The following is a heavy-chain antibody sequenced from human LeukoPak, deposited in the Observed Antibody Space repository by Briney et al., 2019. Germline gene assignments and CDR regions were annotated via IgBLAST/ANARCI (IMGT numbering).Heavy chain of an antibody. Sequence: GGSLRLSCAASGFTFSSYSMNWVRQAPGKGLEWVSSISSSSSYIYYADSVKGRFTISRDNAKNSPYLQMNSLRAEDTAVYYCAGEVGATGYYYYYMDVWGKGTTVTVSS. V-gene: IGHV3-21*01. CDR2: ISSSSSYI. CDR3: AGEVGATGYYYYYMDV. J-gene: IGHJ6*03. D-gene: IGHD1-26*01. CDR1: GFTFSSYS.